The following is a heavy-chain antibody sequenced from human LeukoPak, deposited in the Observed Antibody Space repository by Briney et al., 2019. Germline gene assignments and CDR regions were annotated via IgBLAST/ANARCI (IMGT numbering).Heavy chain of an antibody. Sequence: SGGSLRLSCAASGFTFSSYWMSWVRQAPGKGLEWVANIKQDGSEKYYVDSVKGRFTISRDNAKNSLYLQMNSLRAEDTAVYYCAREGYDFWSGYYWSQNWFAPWGQGTLVTVSS. D-gene: IGHD3-3*01. CDR3: AREGYDFWSGYYWSQNWFAP. CDR1: GFTFSSYW. J-gene: IGHJ5*02. V-gene: IGHV3-7*01. CDR2: IKQDGSEK.